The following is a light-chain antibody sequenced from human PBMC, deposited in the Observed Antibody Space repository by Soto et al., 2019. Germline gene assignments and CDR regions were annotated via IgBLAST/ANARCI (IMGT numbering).Light chain of an antibody. J-gene: IGKJ1*01. CDR2: EAS. CDR1: QSISSW. V-gene: IGKV1-5*03. CDR3: QQYSTYPWT. Sequence: DIQMTQSPSTLSASVGDRVTITCRASQSISSWLAWYHQKPGKAPKLLVYEASSLESGVPSRFSGGVSGTEFTLTISSLQPDDFATYYCQQYSTYPWTFGQGTKVDIK.